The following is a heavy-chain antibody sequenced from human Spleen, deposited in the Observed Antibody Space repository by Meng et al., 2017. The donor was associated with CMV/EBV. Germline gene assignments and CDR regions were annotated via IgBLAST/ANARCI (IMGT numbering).Heavy chain of an antibody. V-gene: IGHV3-48*04. CDR3: ARETSGNSLDY. J-gene: IGHJ4*02. Sequence: GGSLRLSCAASGFTFNNYAMTWVRQAPGKGLEWVSYISSSSRTKYYADSVKGRFTVSRDNPKNSLYLQMNSLRAEDTAVYYCARETSGNSLDYWGQGALVTVSS. D-gene: IGHD4-23*01. CDR1: GFTFNNYA. CDR2: ISSSSRTK.